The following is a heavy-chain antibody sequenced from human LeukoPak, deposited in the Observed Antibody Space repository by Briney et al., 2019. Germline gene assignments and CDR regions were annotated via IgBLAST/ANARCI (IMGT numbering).Heavy chain of an antibody. CDR3: ARETGSGWSELDY. Sequence: VSVKVSCKASGYTFTSYDINWVRQATGQGLEWMGWISAYNGNTNYAQKLQGRVTMTTDTSTSTAYMELRSLRSDDTAVYYCARETGSGWSELDYWGQGTLVTVSS. CDR2: ISAYNGNT. J-gene: IGHJ4*02. CDR1: GYTFTSYD. V-gene: IGHV1-18*01. D-gene: IGHD6-19*01.